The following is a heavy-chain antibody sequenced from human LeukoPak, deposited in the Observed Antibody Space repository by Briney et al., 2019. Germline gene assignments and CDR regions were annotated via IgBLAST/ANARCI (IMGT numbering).Heavy chain of an antibody. J-gene: IGHJ5*02. CDR3: ARRRAEGGSNGHYNWFDP. Sequence: SETLSLTCTVSGGSISSYYWSWIRQPPGKGLEWGGYIHYSRSSNYNPSLKSRVTMSVDTSRNQFSLKLSSVTAADTAVYYCARRRAEGGSNGHYNWFDPWGQRILVTVSS. V-gene: IGHV4-59*08. D-gene: IGHD6-13*01. CDR1: GGSISSYY. CDR2: IHYSRSS.